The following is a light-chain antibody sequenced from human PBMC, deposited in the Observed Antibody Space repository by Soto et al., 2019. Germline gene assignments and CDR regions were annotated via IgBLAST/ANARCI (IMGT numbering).Light chain of an antibody. CDR2: AAS. CDR1: QSISSY. J-gene: IGKJ3*01. V-gene: IGKV1-39*01. Sequence: DIQMTQSPSSLSASVGDRVTITCRASQSISSYLNWYQQKPGKAPKLLIYAASSLQSGVPSRFSGSGSGTDFHLTISSLQPEDFATYYCQQSYSTPFTFGPGTKVDIK. CDR3: QQSYSTPFT.